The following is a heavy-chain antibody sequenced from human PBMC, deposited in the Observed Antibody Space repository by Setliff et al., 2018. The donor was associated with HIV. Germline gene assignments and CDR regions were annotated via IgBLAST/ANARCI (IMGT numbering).Heavy chain of an antibody. CDR2: ITGSGDTI. CDR1: GFTFSNYE. J-gene: IGHJ4*02. Sequence: LRLSCAASGFTFSNYEMSWVRQAPGKGPEWVSYITGSGDTIYYADSVKGRFTMSRDNAKDSVYLQMNTLRVEDTAVYYCAREATPRHSSGWVYFDYWGQGTLVTVSS. CDR3: AREATPRHSSGWVYFDY. V-gene: IGHV3-48*03. D-gene: IGHD6-19*01.